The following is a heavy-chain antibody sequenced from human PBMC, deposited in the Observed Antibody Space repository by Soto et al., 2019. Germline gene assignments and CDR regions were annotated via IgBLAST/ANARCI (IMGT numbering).Heavy chain of an antibody. D-gene: IGHD4-17*01. CDR1: GFSLITSAVG. CDR2: IYGNDAK. J-gene: IGHJ4*02. V-gene: IGHV2-5*01. CDR3: APVARTTIDALAY. Sequence: FGRTLVNPTETLTLTSPASGFSLITSAVGVGWIRQPPGKALECLGIIYGNDAKRYSPSLKRRLTIAKDTPKNQVVLKVTSMDPVDTAMYYCAPVARTTIDALAYWGQGTLVTVSS.